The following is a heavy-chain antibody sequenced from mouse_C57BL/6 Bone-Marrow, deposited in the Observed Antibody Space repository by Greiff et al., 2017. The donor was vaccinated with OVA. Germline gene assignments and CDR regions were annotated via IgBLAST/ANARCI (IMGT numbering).Heavy chain of an antibody. J-gene: IGHJ1*03. D-gene: IGHD1-1*01. CDR3: ARETTVVANWYFDV. Sequence: QVQLKQSGAELARPGASVKLSCKASGYTFTSYGISWVKQRTGQGLEWIGEIYPRSGNTYYNEKFKGKATLTADKSSSTAYMELRSLTSEDSAVYFCARETTVVANWYFDVWGTGPTVTVSS. V-gene: IGHV1-81*01. CDR1: GYTFTSYG. CDR2: IYPRSGNT.